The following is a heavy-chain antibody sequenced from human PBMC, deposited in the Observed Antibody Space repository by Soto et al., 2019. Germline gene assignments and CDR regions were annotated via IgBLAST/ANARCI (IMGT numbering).Heavy chain of an antibody. CDR1: GVTFSSYA. V-gene: IGHV3-23*01. D-gene: IGHD1-26*01. CDR3: AKGIGEQVTWFDP. CDR2: ISGSGGST. J-gene: IGHJ5*02. Sequence: EVQLLESGGGLVQPGGSLRLSCAASGVTFSSYAMSWVRQAPGKGLEWVSAISGSGGSTYYADSVKGRFTISRDNSKNTLYLKMNSLRAEDTAVYYCAKGIGEQVTWFDPWGQGTLVTVSS.